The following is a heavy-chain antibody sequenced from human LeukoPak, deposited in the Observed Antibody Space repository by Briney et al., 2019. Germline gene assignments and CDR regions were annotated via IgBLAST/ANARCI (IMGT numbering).Heavy chain of an antibody. V-gene: IGHV3-23*01. Sequence: PGGSLRLSCAASGFTFSSYAMSWVRQAPGKGLEWVSAISGSGGSTYYADSVKGRFTISRDNSKNTLYLQMNSLRVEDTAVYYCAAPSKYSNSFYAFDIWGQGTMVTVSS. D-gene: IGHD6-6*01. CDR1: GFTFSSYA. CDR2: ISGSGGST. CDR3: AAPSKYSNSFYAFDI. J-gene: IGHJ3*02.